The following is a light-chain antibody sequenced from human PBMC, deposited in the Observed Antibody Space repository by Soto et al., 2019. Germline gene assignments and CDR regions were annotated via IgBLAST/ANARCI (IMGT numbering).Light chain of an antibody. CDR2: KAA. Sequence: IQMTQSPSTLSASVGDRVAITCRASDNIVHWVAWYQQKPGKAPKLLXYKAANLADEVPSRFAGSGSGTDFTLTITRLQPDDFATYYCQHYNSFSRTFGQGTKVDI. V-gene: IGKV1-5*03. J-gene: IGKJ1*01. CDR1: DNIVHW. CDR3: QHYNSFSRT.